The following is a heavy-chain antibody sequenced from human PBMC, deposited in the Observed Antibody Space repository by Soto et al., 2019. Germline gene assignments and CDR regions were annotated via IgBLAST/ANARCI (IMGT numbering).Heavy chain of an antibody. CDR1: GGSIGSGGYS. CDR3: ARSNGGWFDP. J-gene: IGHJ5*02. Sequence: QLQLQESGSGLVKPSQTLSLTCAVSGGSIGSGGYSWSWIRQPPGKGLEWIGYIYHSGSTYYNPSLKSRVTISVDRSKNPFSLTLSSVTAADTAVYFCARSNGGWFDPWGQRTTVTVSS. CDR2: IYHSGST. V-gene: IGHV4-30-2*01. D-gene: IGHD7-27*01.